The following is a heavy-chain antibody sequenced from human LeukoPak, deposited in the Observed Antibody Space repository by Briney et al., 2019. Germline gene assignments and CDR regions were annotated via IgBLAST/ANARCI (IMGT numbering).Heavy chain of an antibody. CDR3: TTDRGVGANYFDY. CDR2: LNSNGGAT. CDR1: GFTFGSYA. J-gene: IGHJ4*02. V-gene: IGHV3-23*01. Sequence: GGSLRLSCAASGFTFGSYAMSWVRQAPGKGLEWVSSLNSNGGATYYSDSVKGRFTSSRDNSKNTLYLQMHSLTAEDTAVYYCTTDRGVGANYFDYWGQGTLVTVSS. D-gene: IGHD1-26*01.